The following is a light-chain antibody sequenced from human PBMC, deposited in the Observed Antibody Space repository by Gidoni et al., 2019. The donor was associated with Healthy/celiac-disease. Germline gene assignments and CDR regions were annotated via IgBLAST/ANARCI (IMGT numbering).Light chain of an antibody. J-gene: IGKJ1*01. CDR1: QSVSSSY. CDR3: QQYGTSPRT. V-gene: IGKV3-20*01. CDR2: GAS. Sequence: ELVLTQSPGTLSLSPGERATLSCRASQSVSSSYLAWYQQKPGQAPRLLIYGASSRVTGIPDRFSGSGSGTDFTLTISRLEPEDFAVYYCQQYGTSPRTFGQGTKVEIK.